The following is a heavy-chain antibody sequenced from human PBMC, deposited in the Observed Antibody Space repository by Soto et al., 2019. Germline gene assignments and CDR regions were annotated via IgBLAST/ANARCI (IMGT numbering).Heavy chain of an antibody. CDR3: AGPHDRAGLGT. V-gene: IGHV1-3*01. D-gene: IGHD1-1*01. J-gene: IGHJ5*02. Sequence: ASVKVSCKASENTFSTYLVHWVRQVHGQGLEWMGWHNGYNGQTEYSQKFQGRVTITRDTSAKPAYLELRSLTSEDTAVYYCAGPHDRAGLGTWGQGTLVTVSS. CDR1: ENTFSTYL. CDR2: HNGYNGQT.